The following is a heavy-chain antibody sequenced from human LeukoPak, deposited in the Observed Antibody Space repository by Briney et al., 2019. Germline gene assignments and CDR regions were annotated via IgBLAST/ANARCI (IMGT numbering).Heavy chain of an antibody. V-gene: IGHV3-21*01. CDR3: ARVLSVGGYSSGPTDY. CDR1: GFTFSSYS. J-gene: IGHJ4*02. D-gene: IGHD5-18*01. Sequence: GGSLRLSCAASGFTFSSYSINWVCQVPGKGLEWVSSITSGSSSIYYAGSVKGRFTISRDNAKNSLYLQMNSLRAEDTAVYYCARVLSVGGYSSGPTDYWGQGTLVTDSS. CDR2: ITSGSSSI.